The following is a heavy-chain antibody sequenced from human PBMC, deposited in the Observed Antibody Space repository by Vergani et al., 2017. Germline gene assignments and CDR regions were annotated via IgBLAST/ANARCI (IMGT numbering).Heavy chain of an antibody. CDR2: MNPNSGNT. Sequence: QVQLVPSGAEVKKPGASVKVSCKASGYTFTSYDINWVRQATGQGLEWMGWMNPNSGNTGYAQKFQGRVTMTRNTSISTAYMELSSLRSEDTAVYCCARLLSGSYSPNLDYWGQGTLVTVSS. J-gene: IGHJ4*02. D-gene: IGHD1-26*01. CDR1: GYTFTSYD. CDR3: ARLLSGSYSPNLDY. V-gene: IGHV1-8*01.